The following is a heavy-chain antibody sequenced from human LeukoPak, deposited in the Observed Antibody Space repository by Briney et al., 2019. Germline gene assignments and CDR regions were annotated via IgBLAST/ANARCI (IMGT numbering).Heavy chain of an antibody. CDR3: AREWLRFN. J-gene: IGHJ4*02. V-gene: IGHV3-66*01. CDR2: IYSGGTT. D-gene: IGHD5-12*01. CDR1: GFTVSTNY. Sequence: GGSLRLSCAASGFTVSTNYMSWVRQAPGKGLEWVSLIYSGGTTYYADSVKGRFTISRDNAKNTLYLQMNSLRAEDTAVYYCAREWLRFNWGQGTLVTVSS.